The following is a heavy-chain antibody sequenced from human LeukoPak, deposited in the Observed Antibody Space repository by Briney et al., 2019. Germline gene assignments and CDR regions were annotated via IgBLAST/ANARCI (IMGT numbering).Heavy chain of an antibody. V-gene: IGHV3-20*04. CDR3: ARGLYGSGRRSLMAY. CDR1: GFTFDDYG. Sequence: PGGSLRLSCAASGFTFDDYGMSWVRQAPGKGLEWVSGINWNGGSTGYADSVKGRFTISRDNAKNSLYLQMNSLRVEDTAIYYCARGLYGSGRRSLMAYWGPGTLVAVSS. D-gene: IGHD3-10*01. CDR2: INWNGGST. J-gene: IGHJ4*02.